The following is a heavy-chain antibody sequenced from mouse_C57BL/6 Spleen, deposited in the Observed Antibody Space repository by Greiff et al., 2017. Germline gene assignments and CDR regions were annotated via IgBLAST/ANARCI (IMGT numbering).Heavy chain of an antibody. CDR3: ARSLLASSGYGC. D-gene: IGHD3-2*02. J-gene: IGHJ2*01. V-gene: IGHV1-7*01. Sequence: QVQLQQSGAELAKPGASVKLSCKASGYTFTSYWMHWVKQRPGQGLEWIGYINPSSGYTKYNQKFKDKATLTADKSSSTAYMQLSSLTYEDSAVYACARSLLASSGYGCWGHGTTLSVSS. CDR2: INPSSGYT. CDR1: GYTFTSYW.